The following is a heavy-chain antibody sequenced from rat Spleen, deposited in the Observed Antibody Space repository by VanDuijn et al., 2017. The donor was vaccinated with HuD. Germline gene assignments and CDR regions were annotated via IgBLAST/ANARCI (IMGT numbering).Heavy chain of an antibody. CDR2: ISCDGGNT. V-gene: IGHV5-20*01. J-gene: IGHJ2*01. D-gene: IGHD1-7*01. CDR1: GFTFSDYY. Sequence: EVQLVESGGGLVQPGRSLKLSCAASGFTFSDYYMSWVRQAPRKGLEWVSSISCDGGNTYYPDSVKGRFTISRDNAKNIVYLQMNSLRCEDTATYYCAVAGYGYWGQGVMVTVSS. CDR3: AVAGYGY.